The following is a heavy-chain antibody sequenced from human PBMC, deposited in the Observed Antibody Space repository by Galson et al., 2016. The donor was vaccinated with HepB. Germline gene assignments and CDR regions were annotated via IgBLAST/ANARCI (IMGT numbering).Heavy chain of an antibody. CDR1: GFTFSTYG. J-gene: IGHJ4*02. D-gene: IGHD5-18*01. V-gene: IGHV3-23*01. Sequence: SLRLSCAASGFTFSTYGMSWVRQAPGKGLEWVSSITGTGGSTYYTDSVKGRFTISRDNSRETLYLQMNSLRDEDTAIYYCAKYGIHRWTNFDYWGQGTLVTVSS. CDR2: ITGTGGST. CDR3: AKYGIHRWTNFDY.